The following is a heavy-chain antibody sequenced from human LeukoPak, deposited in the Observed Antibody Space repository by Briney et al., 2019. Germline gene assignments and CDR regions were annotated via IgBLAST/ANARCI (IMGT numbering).Heavy chain of an antibody. D-gene: IGHD5-18*01. CDR1: GFTFSDHY. CDR2: TRNKANSYTT. V-gene: IGHV3-72*01. Sequence: GGSLRLSCAASGFTFSDHYMDWVRQAPGKGLEWVGRTRNKANSYTTEYAASVKGRFTISRDDSKSSLYLQMNSLKTEDTAVYYCASSGYSYGRYYFDYWGQGTLVTVSS. J-gene: IGHJ4*02. CDR3: ASSGYSYGRYYFDY.